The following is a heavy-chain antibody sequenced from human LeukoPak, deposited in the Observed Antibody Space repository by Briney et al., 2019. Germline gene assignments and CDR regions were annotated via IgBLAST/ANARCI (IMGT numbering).Heavy chain of an antibody. V-gene: IGHV3-33*01. J-gene: IGHJ3*02. D-gene: IGHD4-17*01. CDR3: AREQYGSDDALDI. CDR1: GFTFSYYG. Sequence: PGGSLRLSCAASGFTFSYYGMHWVRQAPGKGLEWVAVIWFDGGNKYYADSVKGRFTVSRDNSKNTMDLQMNSLRAEDTAVYYCAREQYGSDDALDIWGQGTMVTVSS. CDR2: IWFDGGNK.